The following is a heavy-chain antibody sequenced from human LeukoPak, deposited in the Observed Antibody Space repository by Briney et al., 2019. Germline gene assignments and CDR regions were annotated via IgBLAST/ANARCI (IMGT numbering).Heavy chain of an antibody. V-gene: IGHV4-39*07. CDR3: AIDYSNGWNRGDAFDI. Sequence: SETLSLTCSVSGGSISSDTYYWGWVRQPPGKGLEWIASIYYSGNTHYNPSLKSRVTISLDTSKNHFSLKMTSVTAADTAVYYCAIDYSNGWNRGDAFDIWGQGTMVTVS. D-gene: IGHD6-19*01. CDR2: IYYSGNT. CDR1: GGSISSDTYY. J-gene: IGHJ3*02.